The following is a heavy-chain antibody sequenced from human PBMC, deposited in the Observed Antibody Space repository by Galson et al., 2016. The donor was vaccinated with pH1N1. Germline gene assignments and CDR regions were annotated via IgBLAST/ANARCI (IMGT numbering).Heavy chain of an antibody. Sequence: PALVKPTQTLTLTCTFSGFSLSTSGMCVSWIRQPPGKALEWLALIDWDDDKYYSTSLKTRPTISKDTSKNQAVLTMTNMDPVDTATYYCARMRYGDYSDWFDPWGQGTLVTVSS. CDR1: GFSLSTSGMC. D-gene: IGHD4-17*01. V-gene: IGHV2-70*01. J-gene: IGHJ5*02. CDR2: IDWDDDK. CDR3: ARMRYGDYSDWFDP.